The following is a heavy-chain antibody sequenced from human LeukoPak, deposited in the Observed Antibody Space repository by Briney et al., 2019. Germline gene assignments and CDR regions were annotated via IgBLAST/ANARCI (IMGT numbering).Heavy chain of an antibody. V-gene: IGHV4-4*07. CDR1: GGSISSYY. CDR3: ASSSTYYYDSSGYYLFDY. Sequence: SETLFLTCTVSGGSISSYYWSWIRQPAGKGLEWIGRIYTSGSTNYNPSIKSRVTMSVDTSKNQFSLKLSSVTAADTAVYYCASSSTYYYDSSGYYLFDYWGQGTLVTVSS. J-gene: IGHJ4*02. D-gene: IGHD3-22*01. CDR2: IYTSGST.